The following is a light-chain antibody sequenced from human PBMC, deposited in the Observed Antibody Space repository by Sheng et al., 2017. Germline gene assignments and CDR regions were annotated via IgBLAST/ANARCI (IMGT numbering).Light chain of an antibody. J-gene: IGLJ3*02. V-gene: IGLV2-14*03. CDR1: SSDIGAFNF. Sequence: QSALTQPASVSGYPGQSITISCTGTSSDIGAFNFVSWYQQFVGKVPKLIIFDVSERPSGVSDRFSGSKSGNTASLTISMLQAEDEADYYCSSLSRTNVLVFGGGTKLTVL. CDR2: DVS. CDR3: SSLSRTNVLV.